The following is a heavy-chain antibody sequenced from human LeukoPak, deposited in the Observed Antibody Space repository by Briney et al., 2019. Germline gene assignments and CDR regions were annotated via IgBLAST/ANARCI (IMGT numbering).Heavy chain of an antibody. V-gene: IGHV3-21*04. CDR2: ISSSSSYI. D-gene: IGHD6-13*01. Sequence: GGSLRLSCAASGFTFSSYSMNWVRQAPGKGLEWVSSISSSSSYIYYADSVKGRFTISRDNSKNTLYLQMNSLRAEDTAVYYCAKGSSWHDFDYWGQGTLVTVSS. CDR1: GFTFSSYS. J-gene: IGHJ4*02. CDR3: AKGSSWHDFDY.